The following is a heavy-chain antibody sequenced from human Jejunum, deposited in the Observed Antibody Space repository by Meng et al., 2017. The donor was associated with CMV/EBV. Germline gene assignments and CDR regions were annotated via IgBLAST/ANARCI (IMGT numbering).Heavy chain of an antibody. CDR3: ARVYSGNYLLVYYFDY. D-gene: IGHD1-26*01. Sequence: GYLFTSYWIAWVRPMPGKGLEWMGFTHPGDSDTRYSPSFQGQVTISADKSINTAYLQWSSLKASDTAIYYCARVYSGNYLLVYYFDYWGQGTLVTVSS. CDR2: THPGDSDT. J-gene: IGHJ4*02. CDR1: GYLFTSYW. V-gene: IGHV5-51*01.